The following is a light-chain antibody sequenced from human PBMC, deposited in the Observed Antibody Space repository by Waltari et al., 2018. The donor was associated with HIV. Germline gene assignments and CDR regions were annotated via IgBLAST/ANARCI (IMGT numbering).Light chain of an antibody. V-gene: IGKV3-11*01. CDR3: QQRSNWRGFT. CDR1: QIVTSY. CDR2: DAS. J-gene: IGKJ3*01. Sequence: EIVLTQSPSTLSLSPGERDTLSCRSTQIVTSYLAWYQQTPGQAPRLRISDASNSATGIPARFSGSGSGTYFPLPISSLEPEDFAIYYCQQRSNWRGFTFGPGTKVDIK.